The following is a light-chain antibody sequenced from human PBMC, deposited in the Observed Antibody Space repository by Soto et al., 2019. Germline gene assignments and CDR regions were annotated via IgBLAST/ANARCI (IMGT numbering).Light chain of an antibody. CDR1: QSINSW. CDR3: QQYNSYSPT. J-gene: IGKJ1*01. CDR2: DAS. Sequence: DIQMTQSPSTLSASVGDRVTITCRASQSINSWLAWYQQKPGKAPKPLIYDASSLESGVPSRFSGSGSGTEFTLTISSLQPDDFTTYYCQQYNSYSPTFGQGTKVDIK. V-gene: IGKV1-5*01.